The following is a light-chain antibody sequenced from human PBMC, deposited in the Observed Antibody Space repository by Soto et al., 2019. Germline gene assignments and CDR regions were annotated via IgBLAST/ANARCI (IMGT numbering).Light chain of an antibody. CDR1: ITDVGSSNY. CDR3: SSYTTTSTWV. CDR2: DVS. V-gene: IGLV2-14*01. Sequence: QSALTQPASVSGSPGQSITISCTGTITDVGSSNYVSWYKQHPGKAPKLMIYDVSNRPSGVSNRFSGSKSGNTASLTSSGLQAEDEADYYCSSYTTTSTWVFGGGTQLTVL. J-gene: IGLJ2*01.